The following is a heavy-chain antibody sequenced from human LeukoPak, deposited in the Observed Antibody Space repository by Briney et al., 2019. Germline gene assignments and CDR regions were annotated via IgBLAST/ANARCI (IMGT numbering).Heavy chain of an antibody. CDR2: IYYSGST. Sequence: PSETLSLICTVSGGSISSGDYYWSWIRQPPGKGLEWIGYIYYSGSTYYNPSLKSRVTISVDTSKNQFSLKLSSVTAADTAVYYCASLYGSGSSKIDYWGQGTLVTVSS. CDR1: GGSISSGDYY. CDR3: ASLYGSGSSKIDY. D-gene: IGHD3-10*01. J-gene: IGHJ4*02. V-gene: IGHV4-30-4*01.